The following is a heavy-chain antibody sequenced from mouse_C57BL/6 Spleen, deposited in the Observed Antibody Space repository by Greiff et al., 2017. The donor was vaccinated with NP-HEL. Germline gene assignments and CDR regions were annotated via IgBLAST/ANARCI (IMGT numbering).Heavy chain of an antibody. CDR1: GYAFSSSW. V-gene: IGHV1-82*01. J-gene: IGHJ1*03. Sequence: VQLVESGPELVKPGASVKISCKASGYAFSSSWMNWVKQRPGKGLEWIGRIYPGDGDTNYNGKFKGKATLTADKSSSTAYMQLSSLTSEDSAVYFCASRDYYGSSYWYFDVWGTGTTVTVSS. CDR3: ASRDYYGSSYWYFDV. D-gene: IGHD1-1*01. CDR2: IYPGDGDT.